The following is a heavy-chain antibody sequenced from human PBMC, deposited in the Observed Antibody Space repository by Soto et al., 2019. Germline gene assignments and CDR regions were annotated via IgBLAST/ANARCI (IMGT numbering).Heavy chain of an antibody. CDR2: ISSSGSTI. V-gene: IGHV3-48*03. D-gene: IGHD3-10*01. CDR1: GFTFSSYE. Sequence: PGGSLRLSCAASGFTFSSYEMNWVRQAPGKGLEWVSYISSSGSTIYYADSVKGRFTISRDNAKNSLYLQMNSLRAEDTAVYYCGRTNKIYGSGSLGGAFNIWGQGTMVTVSS. CDR3: GRTNKIYGSGSLGGAFNI. J-gene: IGHJ3*02.